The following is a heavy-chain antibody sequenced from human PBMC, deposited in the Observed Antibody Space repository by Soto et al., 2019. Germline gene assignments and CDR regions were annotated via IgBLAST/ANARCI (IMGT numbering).Heavy chain of an antibody. CDR2: ISGSGGST. CDR3: AKDVRAYDSSGSLPAPFDY. CDR1: GFTFSSYA. D-gene: IGHD3-22*01. J-gene: IGHJ4*02. V-gene: IGHV3-23*01. Sequence: GGSLRLSCAASGFTFSSYAMSWVRQAPGKGLEWVSAISGSGGSTYYADSVKGRFTISRDNSKNTLYLQMNRLRVEDTAVYFCAKDVRAYDSSGSLPAPFDYWGQGTLVTVSS.